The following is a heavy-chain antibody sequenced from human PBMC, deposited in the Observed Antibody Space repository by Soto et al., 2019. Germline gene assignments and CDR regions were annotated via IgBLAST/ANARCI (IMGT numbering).Heavy chain of an antibody. V-gene: IGHV4-30-2*01. CDR2: IYHSGST. CDR3: ARDDYIWGSYWDDAFDI. Sequence: SETLSLTCAVSGGSISSGGYSWSWIRQPPGKGLEWIGYIYHSGSTYYNPSLKSRVTISVDRSKNQFSLKLSSVTAADTAVYYCARDDYIWGSYWDDAFDIWGQGTMVTVSS. CDR1: GGSISSGGYS. D-gene: IGHD3-16*01. J-gene: IGHJ3*02.